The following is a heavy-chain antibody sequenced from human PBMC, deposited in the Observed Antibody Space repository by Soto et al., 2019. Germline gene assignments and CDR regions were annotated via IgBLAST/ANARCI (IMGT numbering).Heavy chain of an antibody. CDR1: GFSLSTSGVG. CDR3: AHRPLAPEGFYWFDP. Sequence: QITLKESGPPLVKPTQTLTLTCTFSGFSLSTSGVGVGWIRQPPGKALEWLALIYWDDDKRHSPSLKSRLTITKDTSKNQVVLTMTNMDPVDTATYYCAHRPLAPEGFYWFDPWGQGTLVTVSS. CDR2: IYWDDDK. J-gene: IGHJ5*02. V-gene: IGHV2-5*02.